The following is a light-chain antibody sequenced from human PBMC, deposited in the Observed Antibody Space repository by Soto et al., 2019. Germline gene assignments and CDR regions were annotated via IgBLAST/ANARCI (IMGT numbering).Light chain of an antibody. CDR3: SSYAGSNRV. CDR1: SSDVGGYNY. CDR2: EVS. V-gene: IGLV2-8*01. Sequence: QSVLTQPPSASGSPGQSVTISCTGTSSDVGGYNYVSWYQQHPGKAPKLMIYEVSKRPSGGPDRFSGSKSGNTASLTVSGLQAEDEADYYCSSYAGSNRVFVTGTKLTVL. J-gene: IGLJ1*01.